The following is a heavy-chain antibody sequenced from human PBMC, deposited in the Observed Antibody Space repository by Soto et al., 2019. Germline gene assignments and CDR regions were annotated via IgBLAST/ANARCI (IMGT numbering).Heavy chain of an antibody. CDR2: IKQDGSEK. Sequence: GGSLRLSCAASGLTFSSYWMSWVRQAPGKGLEWVANIKQDGSEKYYADSVKVRFTISRDNAKNSLYLLMNSLRAEDTAVFYSPRDWRTMVRGVIDYWGQGTLVTVSS. D-gene: IGHD3-10*01. V-gene: IGHV3-7*01. J-gene: IGHJ4*02. CDR3: PRDWRTMVRGVIDY. CDR1: GLTFSSYW.